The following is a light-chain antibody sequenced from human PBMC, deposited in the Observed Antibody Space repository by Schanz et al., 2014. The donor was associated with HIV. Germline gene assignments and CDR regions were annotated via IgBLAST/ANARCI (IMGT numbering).Light chain of an antibody. CDR3: QSYDSGLSAWV. Sequence: QSALTQPPSASGSPGQSVTISCTGTSGDVGSYNYVSWYQQHPGKAPKLMIYDVSNRPSGVSNRFSGSKSGNTASLTISGLQAEDEADYYCQSYDSGLSAWVFGGGTKLTVL. J-gene: IGLJ3*02. CDR1: SGDVGSYNY. V-gene: IGLV2-14*03. CDR2: DVS.